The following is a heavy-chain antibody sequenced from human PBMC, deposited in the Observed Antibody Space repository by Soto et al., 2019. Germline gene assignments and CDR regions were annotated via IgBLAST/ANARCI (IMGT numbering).Heavy chain of an antibody. CDR3: TTDGTVVTSFDY. D-gene: IGHD2-15*01. J-gene: IGHJ4*02. V-gene: IGHV3-15*01. CDR1: GFTFSNAW. CDR2: IKSKTDGGTT. Sequence: EVQLVESGGGLVKPGGSLRLSCAASGFTFSNAWMSWVRQSPGKGLEWVGRIKSKTDGGTTDYAAPVKGRFTISRDDSKNTLYLQMNSLKTEDTAVYYCTTDGTVVTSFDYWGQGTLVTVSS.